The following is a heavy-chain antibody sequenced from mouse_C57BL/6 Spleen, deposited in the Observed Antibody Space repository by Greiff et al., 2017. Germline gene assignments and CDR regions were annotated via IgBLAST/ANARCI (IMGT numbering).Heavy chain of an antibody. CDR3: ARFTTVVGAMDY. V-gene: IGHV5-16*01. CDR1: GFTFSDYY. CDR2: INYDGSST. J-gene: IGHJ4*01. D-gene: IGHD1-1*01. Sequence: EVMLVESEGGLVQPGSSMKLSCTASGFTFSDYYMAWVRQVPEKGLEWVANINYDGSSTYYLDSLKSRFIISRDNAKNILYLQMSSLKSEDTATYYCARFTTVVGAMDYWGQGTSVTVSS.